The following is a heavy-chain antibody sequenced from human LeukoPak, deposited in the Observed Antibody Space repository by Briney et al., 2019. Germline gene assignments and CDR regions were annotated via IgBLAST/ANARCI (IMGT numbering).Heavy chain of an antibody. V-gene: IGHV4-61*02. J-gene: IGHJ5*02. CDR2: IFTSGIISGNT. CDR3: ARDENGYVWGSFRA. Sequence: SETLSLTCTVSGGSISSSSYYWSWIRQSPGKGLEWIGRIFTSGIISGNTNYNPSLASRVTMSVDASKNQFSLKLTSVTAADTAVYYCARDENGYVWGSFRAWGQGTLVTVSS. D-gene: IGHD3-16*02. CDR1: GGSISSSSYY.